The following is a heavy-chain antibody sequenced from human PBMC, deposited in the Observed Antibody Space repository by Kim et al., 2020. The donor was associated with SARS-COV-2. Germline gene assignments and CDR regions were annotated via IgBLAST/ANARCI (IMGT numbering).Heavy chain of an antibody. D-gene: IGHD3-16*01. V-gene: IGHV5-51*01. Sequence: RHSTAFQGKVTMSAETSISTAYLQWSSLKASDTAMYYCARRVGLGPPYFDYWGQGTLVTVSS. J-gene: IGHJ4*02. CDR3: ARRVGLGPPYFDY.